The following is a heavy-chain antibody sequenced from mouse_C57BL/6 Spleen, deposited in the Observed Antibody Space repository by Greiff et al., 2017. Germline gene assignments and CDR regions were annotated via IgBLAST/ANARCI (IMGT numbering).Heavy chain of an antibody. D-gene: IGHD3-2*02. CDR3: ARRGDSSGYWFAY. J-gene: IGHJ3*01. Sequence: QVQLKESGPGLVAPSQSLSITCTVSGFSLTSYGVHWVRQPPGKGLEWLVVIWSDGSTTYNSALKSRLSISKDNSKSQVFLKMNSLQTDDTAMYYGARRGDSSGYWFAYWGQGTLVTVSA. V-gene: IGHV2-6*03. CDR2: IWSDGST. CDR1: GFSLTSYG.